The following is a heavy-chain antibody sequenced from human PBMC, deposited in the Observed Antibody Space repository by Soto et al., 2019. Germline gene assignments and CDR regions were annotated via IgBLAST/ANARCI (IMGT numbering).Heavy chain of an antibody. V-gene: IGHV1-18*01. CDR2: ISTAKGFT. CDR3: AXXXXXXTGGNCHPEWYFDY. D-gene: IGHD2-8*02. J-gene: IGHJ2*01. CDR1: GYTFINFG. Sequence: VQLVQSGAEVKEPGASVKVTCKASGYTFINFGITWVRQAPGQGLEWVGWISTAKGFTTYGEKFQGRXXXXXXXXTXTXXXXXXXXXXXXPXXYYCAXXXXXXTGGNCHPEWYFDYWGRGTLVTVSS.